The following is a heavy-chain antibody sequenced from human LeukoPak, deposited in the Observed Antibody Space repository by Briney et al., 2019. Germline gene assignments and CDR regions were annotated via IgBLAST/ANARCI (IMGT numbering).Heavy chain of an antibody. Sequence: SETLSLTCTVSGNSISSYYWSWIRQPAGKGLEWIGSIYYSGSTYYNPSLKSRVTISVDTSKNQFPLKLSSVTAADTAVYYCAGHRYSYGYRVDYWGQGTLVTVSS. CDR2: IYYSGST. J-gene: IGHJ4*02. CDR3: AGHRYSYGYRVDY. D-gene: IGHD5-18*01. CDR1: GNSISSYY. V-gene: IGHV4-59*05.